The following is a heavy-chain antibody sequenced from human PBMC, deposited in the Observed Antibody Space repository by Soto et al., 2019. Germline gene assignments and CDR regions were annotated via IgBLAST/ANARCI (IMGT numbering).Heavy chain of an antibody. J-gene: IGHJ1*01. D-gene: IGHD4-17*01. Sequence: PGGSLRLSCAASGFTFTNAWMSWVRQAPGKGLEWVGHIKSKTDGGTTDYAAPVKGRFTISRDDSKNTLYLQMNSLKTEDTAVYYCTTARGTYGAEYFQHWGQGTLVTVSS. CDR2: IKSKTDGGTT. V-gene: IGHV3-15*01. CDR3: TTARGTYGAEYFQH. CDR1: GFTFTNAW.